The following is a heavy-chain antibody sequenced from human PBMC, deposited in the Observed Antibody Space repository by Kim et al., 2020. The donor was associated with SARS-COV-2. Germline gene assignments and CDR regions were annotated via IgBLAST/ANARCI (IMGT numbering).Heavy chain of an antibody. CDR2: A. D-gene: IGHD6-13*01. CDR3: ARSASWYGGVVD. Sequence: ASYAQKFQGRLTMTRDTSTSTAYMELSSLRSEDTAVYFCARSASWYGGVVDWGQGTLVTISS. V-gene: IGHV1-46*01. J-gene: IGHJ4*02.